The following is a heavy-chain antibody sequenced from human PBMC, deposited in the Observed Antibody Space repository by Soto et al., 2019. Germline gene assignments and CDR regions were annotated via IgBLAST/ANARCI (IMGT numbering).Heavy chain of an antibody. D-gene: IGHD3-16*01. J-gene: IGHJ5*02. Sequence: PSETLSLTCAVSGDSVSSGGFYWSWIRQHPGKGLEYIGYIHDSGSTNYNPSLRGRVTISADTSSNHFSLRLDSVTAADTAVYYCARGRGKWFDPWGQGTLVTVLL. V-gene: IGHV4-31*11. CDR3: ARGRGKWFDP. CDR2: IHDSGST. CDR1: GDSVSSGGFY.